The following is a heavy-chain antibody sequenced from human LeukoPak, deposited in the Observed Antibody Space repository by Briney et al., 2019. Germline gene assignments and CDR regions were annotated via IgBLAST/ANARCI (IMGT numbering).Heavy chain of an antibody. Sequence: SETLSHTCAVYGGSFSGYYWSWIRQPPGKGLEWIGEINHSGSTNYNPSLTSRVTISVDTSKNQFSLKLSSVTAADTAVYYCAGALGGDAFDIWGLGTMVTVSS. CDR2: INHSGST. V-gene: IGHV4-34*01. D-gene: IGHD3-16*01. J-gene: IGHJ3*02. CDR1: GGSFSGYY. CDR3: AGALGGDAFDI.